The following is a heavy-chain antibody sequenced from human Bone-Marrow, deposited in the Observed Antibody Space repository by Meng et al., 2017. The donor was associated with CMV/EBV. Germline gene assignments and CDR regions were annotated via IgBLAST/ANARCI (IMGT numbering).Heavy chain of an antibody. CDR1: GGTFSSYT. V-gene: IGHV1-8*02. CDR3: ARAPPGGFYDFWSGYYSYYYYYYGMDV. CDR2: MNPNSGNT. Sequence: ASVKVSCKASGGTFSSYTISWVRQATGQGLEWMGWMNPNSGNTGYAQKFQGRVTMTRNTSISTAYMELSSLRSEDTAVYYCARAPPGGFYDFWSGYYSYYYYYYGMDVWGQGTTVTVSS. J-gene: IGHJ6*01. D-gene: IGHD3-3*01.